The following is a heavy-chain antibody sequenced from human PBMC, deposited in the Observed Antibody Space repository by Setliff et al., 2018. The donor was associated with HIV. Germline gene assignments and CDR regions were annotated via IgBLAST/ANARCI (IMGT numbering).Heavy chain of an antibody. CDR3: ARDLNDRWLQQYWFFDL. V-gene: IGHV1-69*05. CDR1: GGSLNNYA. D-gene: IGHD5-12*01. CDR2: IIPIFGTT. J-gene: IGHJ2*01. Sequence: SVKVSCKASGGSLNNYAISWVRQASGQGLEWMGGIIPIFGTTTYAQKFQDRVTITTDESTTTFYMELSSLRSEDTALYFCARDLNDRWLQQYWFFDLWGRGTQVTVSS.